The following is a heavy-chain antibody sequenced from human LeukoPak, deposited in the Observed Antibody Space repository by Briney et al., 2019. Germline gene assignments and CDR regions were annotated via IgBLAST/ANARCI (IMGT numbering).Heavy chain of an antibody. CDR3: TTSRRWFGESKY. V-gene: IGHV3-15*01. CDR2: VKSKTDGWTT. J-gene: IGHJ4*02. CDR1: GFTFSNAW. D-gene: IGHD3-10*01. Sequence: GGSPRLSCAASGFTFSNAWMSWVRQAPGKGLEWVGRVKSKTDGWTTDYAAPVKGRFTISRDDSKNTLYLQMNSLKTEDTAVYYCTTSRRWFGESKYWGQGTLVTVSS.